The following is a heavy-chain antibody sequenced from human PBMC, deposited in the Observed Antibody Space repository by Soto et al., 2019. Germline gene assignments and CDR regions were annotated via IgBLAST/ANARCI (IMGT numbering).Heavy chain of an antibody. V-gene: IGHV3-21*01. J-gene: IGHJ5*02. Sequence: GSLLLACSASGFTFSSYSMNWVRQAPGKGLEWVSSISSSSSYIYYADSVKGRFTISRDNAKNSLYLQMKSLRAEDTAVYYCARDPYYDSSGPLNWFDPWGQGTLVTVYS. D-gene: IGHD3-22*01. CDR3: ARDPYYDSSGPLNWFDP. CDR1: GFTFSSYS. CDR2: ISSSSSYI.